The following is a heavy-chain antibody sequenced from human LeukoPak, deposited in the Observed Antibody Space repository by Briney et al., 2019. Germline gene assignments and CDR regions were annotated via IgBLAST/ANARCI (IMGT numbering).Heavy chain of an antibody. CDR3: ARADITMVRGVTSSWFDP. CDR1: GGSISSSSYY. D-gene: IGHD3-10*01. J-gene: IGHJ5*02. CDR2: IYHSGST. V-gene: IGHV4-39*07. Sequence: SETLSLTCTVSGGSISSSSYYWGWIRQPPGKGLEWIGSIYHSGSTYYNPSLKSRVTISVDTSKNQFSLKLSSVTAADTAAYYCARADITMVRGVTSSWFDPWGQGTLVTVSS.